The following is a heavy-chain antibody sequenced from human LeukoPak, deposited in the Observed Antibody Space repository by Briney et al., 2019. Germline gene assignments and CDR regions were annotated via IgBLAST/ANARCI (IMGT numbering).Heavy chain of an antibody. CDR3: AGGPPRPVTAYLRTNHWFDP. CDR1: GGSISSYY. Sequence: PSETLSLTCTVSGGSISSYYWSWIRQPPGKGLEGIGYIYYSGSTNYNPSLKSRGTLSVDTSKNQFSLKLRSVTAADTAGDYCAGGPPRPVTAYLRTNHWFDPWGQGTLVTVSS. V-gene: IGHV4-59*01. CDR2: IYYSGST. J-gene: IGHJ5*02. D-gene: IGHD2-21*02.